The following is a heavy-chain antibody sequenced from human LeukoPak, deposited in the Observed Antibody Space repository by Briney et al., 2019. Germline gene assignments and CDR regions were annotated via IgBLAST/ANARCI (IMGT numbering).Heavy chain of an antibody. Sequence: ASVKVSRKASGYTFTSYGISWVRQAPGQGLEWMGWISAYNGNTNYAQKLQGRVTMTTDTSTSTAYMELRSLRSDDTAVYYCARPQPDYGDYPPFLYMDVWGKGTTVTVSS. V-gene: IGHV1-18*01. CDR1: GYTFTSYG. CDR2: ISAYNGNT. CDR3: ARPQPDYGDYPPFLYMDV. J-gene: IGHJ6*03. D-gene: IGHD4-17*01.